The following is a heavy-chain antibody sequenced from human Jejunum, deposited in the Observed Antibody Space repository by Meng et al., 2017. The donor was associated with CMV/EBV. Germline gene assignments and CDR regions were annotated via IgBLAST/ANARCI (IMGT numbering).Heavy chain of an antibody. CDR1: SYG. J-gene: IGHJ6*02. CDR2: IRYEGSNK. Sequence: SYGMHWVRQAPGKVLEGVACIRYEGSNKNYADAVKGRFTISRDNAKNTLYLQRNSLRAEYTAVYYCANIDYDIWTQYYYDGMDVWGQGTTVTVSS. CDR3: ANIDYDIWTQYYYDGMDV. D-gene: IGHD3-9*01. V-gene: IGHV3-30*02.